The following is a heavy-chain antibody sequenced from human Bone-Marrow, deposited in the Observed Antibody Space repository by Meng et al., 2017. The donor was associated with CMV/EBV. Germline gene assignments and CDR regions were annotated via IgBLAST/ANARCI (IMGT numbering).Heavy chain of an antibody. J-gene: IGHJ4*02. CDR2: ISGIGTTM. CDR1: GFTFADYY. V-gene: IGHV3-11*01. D-gene: IGHD3-10*01. CDR3: ARDLRSIGSGN. Sequence: GGSLRLSCAASGFTFADYYMTWIRQAPGKGLEWVSCISGIGTTMYYIDSVKGRFTISRDNAKNSVYLHMSSLRAEDTAVYYCARDLRSIGSGNWGQGTCVTVSS.